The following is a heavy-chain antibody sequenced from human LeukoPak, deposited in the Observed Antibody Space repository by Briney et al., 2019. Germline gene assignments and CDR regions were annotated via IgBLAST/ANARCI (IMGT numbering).Heavy chain of an antibody. D-gene: IGHD6-19*01. Sequence: GGSLRLSCAASGFTFNSYAMSWVRQAPGKGLEWVSAISGSGGSTYYTDSVKGRFTISRDNSKNTLYLQMNSLRAEDTAVYYCAKDKRVIAVAGHFDYWGQGTLVTVSS. V-gene: IGHV3-23*01. CDR2: ISGSGGST. CDR3: AKDKRVIAVAGHFDY. CDR1: GFTFNSYA. J-gene: IGHJ4*02.